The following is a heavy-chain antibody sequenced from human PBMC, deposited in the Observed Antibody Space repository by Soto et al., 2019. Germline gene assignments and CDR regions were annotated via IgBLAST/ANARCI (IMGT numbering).Heavy chain of an antibody. V-gene: IGHV4-31*03. CDR2: IYYSGST. CDR3: AIGDGSSGSYRGYR. Sequence: QVQLQESGPGQVKPSQTLSLTCTVSGGSISSGGYYWSWIRQHPGKGLEWIGYIYYSGSTYYNPSLKCRVTISVVMSTNLFSLKLSSVTAADTAVHYCAIGDGSSGSYRGYRWGQGTLVTVSS. D-gene: IGHD3-10*01. CDR1: GGSISSGGYY. J-gene: IGHJ4*02.